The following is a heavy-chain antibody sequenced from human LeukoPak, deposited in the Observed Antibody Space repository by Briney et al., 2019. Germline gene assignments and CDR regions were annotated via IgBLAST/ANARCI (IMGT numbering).Heavy chain of an antibody. D-gene: IGHD3-9*01. CDR3: ARDERGYYDILTGYYPFDY. J-gene: IGHJ4*02. V-gene: IGHV1-8*01. Sequence: ASVTVSCAASGYTFTSYDINWVRQATGQGLEWMGWMNPNSGNTGYAQKFQGRVTMTRNTSISTAYMELSSLRSEDTAVYYCARDERGYYDILTGYYPFDYWGQGTLVTVSS. CDR1: GYTFTSYD. CDR2: MNPNSGNT.